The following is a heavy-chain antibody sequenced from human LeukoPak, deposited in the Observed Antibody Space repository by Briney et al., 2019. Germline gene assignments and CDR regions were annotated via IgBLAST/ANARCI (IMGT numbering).Heavy chain of an antibody. CDR2: INSDGSST. J-gene: IGHJ3*02. Sequence: GGSLRLSYAASGFTFSTYWMHWVRQAPGKGLVWVSHINSDGSSTTYADSVKGRFTISRDNAKKTVYLQMNSLRGEDTALYYCARVGTYYYDSIGYYGAFDIWGQGTMVTVPS. CDR3: ARVGTYYYDSIGYYGAFDI. D-gene: IGHD3-22*01. V-gene: IGHV3-74*01. CDR1: GFTFSTYW.